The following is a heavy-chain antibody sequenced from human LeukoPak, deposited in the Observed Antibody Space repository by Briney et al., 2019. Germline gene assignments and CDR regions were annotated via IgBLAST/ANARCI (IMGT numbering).Heavy chain of an antibody. CDR2: ISSSSSYI. V-gene: IGHV3-21*01. CDR1: GFTFSSYE. D-gene: IGHD3-3*01. Sequence: GGSLRLSCAASGFTFSSYEMNWVRQAPGKGLEWVSSISSSSSYIYYADSVKGRFIISRDNAKNSLYLQMNSLRAEDTAVYYCASLVTIFGVVIIDYWGQGTLVTVSS. J-gene: IGHJ4*02. CDR3: ASLVTIFGVVIIDY.